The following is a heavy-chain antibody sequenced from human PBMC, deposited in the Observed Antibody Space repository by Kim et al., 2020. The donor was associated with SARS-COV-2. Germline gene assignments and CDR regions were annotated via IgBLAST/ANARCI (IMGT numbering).Heavy chain of an antibody. CDR3: ARDERYSSKGYDY. V-gene: IGHV3-48*03. D-gene: IGHD6-13*01. Sequence: YADSVKGRFTITRDNAKNSLYLQMNSLRAEDTAVYYCARDERYSSKGYDYWGQGTLVTVSS. J-gene: IGHJ4*02.